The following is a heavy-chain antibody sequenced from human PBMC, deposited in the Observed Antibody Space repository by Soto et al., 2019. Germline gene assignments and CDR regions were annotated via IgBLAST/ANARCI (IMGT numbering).Heavy chain of an antibody. Sequence: EVQLVESGGGLVQPGGSLRLSCAASGFTFSSYWMHWVRQAPGKGLVWVSRINSDGSSTSYADSVKGRFTISRDNAKNTLYLQMNSLRAEDTAVYYCESDTAGYCSSTSCYAGDYWCQGTLVTVSS. V-gene: IGHV3-74*01. CDR2: INSDGSST. CDR1: GFTFSSYW. D-gene: IGHD2-2*01. J-gene: IGHJ4*02. CDR3: ESDTAGYCSSTSCYAGDY.